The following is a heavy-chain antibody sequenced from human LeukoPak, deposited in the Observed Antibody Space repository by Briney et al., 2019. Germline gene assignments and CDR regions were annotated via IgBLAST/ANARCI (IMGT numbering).Heavy chain of an antibody. CDR2: IYYSGST. J-gene: IGHJ4*02. V-gene: IGHV4-39*07. Sequence: SETLSLTCTVSGGSISSSSYYWGWIRQPPGKGLEWIGSIYYSGSTYYNPSLKSRVTILVDTSKNQFSLNLSSVTAADTAVYYCARLVSISPIDYWGQGALVTVSS. CDR3: ARLVSISPIDY. CDR1: GGSISSSSYY. D-gene: IGHD3-3*02.